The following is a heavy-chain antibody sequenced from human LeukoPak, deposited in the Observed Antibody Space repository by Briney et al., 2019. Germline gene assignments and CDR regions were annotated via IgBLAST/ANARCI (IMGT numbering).Heavy chain of an antibody. J-gene: IGHJ6*02. CDR2: INHSGST. D-gene: IGHD3-10*01. V-gene: IGHV4-34*01. CDR1: GGSFSGYY. CDR3: ARGVTMVRGVIIPYYYYGMDV. Sequence: SETLSLTCAVYGGSFSGYYWNWIRQPPGKGLEWIGEINHSGSTNYNPSLKSRVTISVDTSKNQFSLKLSSVTAADTAVYYCARGVTMVRGVIIPYYYYGMDVWGQGTTVTVSS.